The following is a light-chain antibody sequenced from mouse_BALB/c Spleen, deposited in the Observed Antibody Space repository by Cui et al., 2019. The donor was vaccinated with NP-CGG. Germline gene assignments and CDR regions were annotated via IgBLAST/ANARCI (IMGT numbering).Light chain of an antibody. Sequence: QAVVTQESALTTSPGETVTLTCRSSTGAVITSNYANWVQEKPDHLFTGLIGGTNNRVPGVPARFSGSLIGDKAVLTITGAQTEDEAIYFCALWYSNHWVFGGGTKLTVL. V-gene: IGLV1*01. J-gene: IGLJ1*01. CDR1: TGAVITSNY. CDR2: GTN. CDR3: ALWYSNHWV.